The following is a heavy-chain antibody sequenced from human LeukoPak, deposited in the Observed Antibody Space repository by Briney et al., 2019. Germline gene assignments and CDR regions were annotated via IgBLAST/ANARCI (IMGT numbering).Heavy chain of an antibody. D-gene: IGHD3-9*01. CDR3: ARDSDILTGYDYYYMDV. CDR2: INPNSGGT. V-gene: IGHV1-2*02. CDR1: GYTFTGYY. Sequence: ASVKVSCKASGYTFTGYYMHWVRQAPGQGLEWTGWINPNSGGTNYAQKFQGRVTMTRDTSISTAYMELSRLRSDDTAVYYCARDSDILTGYDYYYMDVWGKGTTVTISS. J-gene: IGHJ6*03.